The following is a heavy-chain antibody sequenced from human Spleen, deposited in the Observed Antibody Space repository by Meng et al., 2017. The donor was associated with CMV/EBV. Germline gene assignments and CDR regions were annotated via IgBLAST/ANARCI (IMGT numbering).Heavy chain of an antibody. V-gene: IGHV1-8*02. D-gene: IGHD4-11*01. CDR1: GYTFTSYD. CDR2: MNPNSGNT. Sequence: ASVKVSCKASGYTFTSYDINWVRQATGQGLEWMGWMNPNSGNTGYAQKFQGRVAMTTDTSTNTAYMELRSLTSDDTAVYYCARNNSNWPTGFDPWGQGTQVTVSS. J-gene: IGHJ5*02. CDR3: ARNNSNWPTGFDP.